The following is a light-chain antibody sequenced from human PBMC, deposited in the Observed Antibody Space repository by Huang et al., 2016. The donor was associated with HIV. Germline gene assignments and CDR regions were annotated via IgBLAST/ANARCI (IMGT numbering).Light chain of an antibody. Sequence: IVMTQSPVTLSMSPGERATLSCRASAGVSNNVAWYQQRPGQTPRLLIHGASTRHTGVPAKFSGRGSGTEFTLTITNLQPEDSAVYYCQHYNNWPPWTFGPGTQVEI. CDR3: QHYNNWPPWT. CDR2: GAS. V-gene: IGKV3D-15*01. J-gene: IGKJ1*01. CDR1: AGVSNN.